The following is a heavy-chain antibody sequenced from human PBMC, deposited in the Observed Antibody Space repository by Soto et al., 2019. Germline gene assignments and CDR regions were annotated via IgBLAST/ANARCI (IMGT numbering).Heavy chain of an antibody. D-gene: IGHD6-19*01. CDR3: ARGSSGWYRGDY. V-gene: IGHV1-69*02. CDR2: IIPILGIA. J-gene: IGHJ4*02. CDR1: GGTFSSYT. Sequence: QVQLVQSGAEVKKPGSSVKVSCKASGGTFSSYTISWVRQAPGQGLEWMGRIIPILGIANYAQKFQGRVTITSDKSLSTAYMELSSLRAEDTAVYYCARGSSGWYRGDYCGRGTLVTVSS.